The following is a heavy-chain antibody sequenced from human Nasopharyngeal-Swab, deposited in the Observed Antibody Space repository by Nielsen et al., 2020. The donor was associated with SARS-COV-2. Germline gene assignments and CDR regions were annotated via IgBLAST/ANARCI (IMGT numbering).Heavy chain of an antibody. Sequence: VRQAPGKGLEWVSAISGSGGSTYYADSVKGRFTISRDNAKNSLYLQMNSLRAEDTAVYYCARVGSSGWYSGGYFDYWGQGTLVTVSS. V-gene: IGHV3-23*01. CDR2: ISGSGGST. CDR3: ARVGSSGWYSGGYFDY. D-gene: IGHD6-19*01. J-gene: IGHJ4*02.